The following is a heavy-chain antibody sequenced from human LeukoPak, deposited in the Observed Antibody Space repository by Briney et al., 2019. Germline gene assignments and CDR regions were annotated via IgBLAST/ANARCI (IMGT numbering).Heavy chain of an antibody. J-gene: IGHJ2*01. CDR1: GFTFSTYW. D-gene: IGHD2/OR15-2a*01. CDR3: ARPSERIYGNFDL. V-gene: IGHV3-7*04. CDR2: IKEDGSAT. Sequence: GGSLRLSCAASGFTFSTYWMTWVRQAPGKGPEWVANIKEDGSATYYVDSVKGRFTISRDNTKNSLFLQMSSLRGDDAAVYYCARPSERIYGNFDLWGRGTLVTVSS.